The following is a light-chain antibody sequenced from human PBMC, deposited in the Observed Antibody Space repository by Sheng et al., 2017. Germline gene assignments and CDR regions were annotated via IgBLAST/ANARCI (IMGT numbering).Light chain of an antibody. CDR1: QFISTW. CDR3: QQYDNLPLT. J-gene: IGKJ4*01. V-gene: IGKV1-33*01. Sequence: DIQMTQSPSTLSASVGDRVTITCRASQFISTWLAWYQQKPGKAPNLLIFDASKLETGVPSRFSGSGSGTDFTFTISSLQPEDFATYYCQQYDNLPLTFGGGTKVDIK. CDR2: DAS.